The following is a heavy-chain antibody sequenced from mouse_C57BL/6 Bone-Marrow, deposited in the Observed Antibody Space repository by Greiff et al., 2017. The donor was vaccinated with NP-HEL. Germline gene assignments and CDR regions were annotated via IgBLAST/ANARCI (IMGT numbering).Heavy chain of an antibody. D-gene: IGHD1-3*01. V-gene: IGHV1-54*01. CDR2: INPGSGGT. CDR1: GYAFTNYL. Sequence: QVQLQQSGAELVRPGTSVKVSCKASGYAFTNYLIEWVKQRPGQGLEWIGVINPGSGGTNYNEKFKGKATLTADKSSSTAYMQLSSLTSEDSAVYFCARGELAWFAYWGQVTLVTVSA. J-gene: IGHJ3*01. CDR3: ARGELAWFAY.